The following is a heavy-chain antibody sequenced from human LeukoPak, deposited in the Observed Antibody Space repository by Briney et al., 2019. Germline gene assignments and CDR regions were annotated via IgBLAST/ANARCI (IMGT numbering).Heavy chain of an antibody. CDR1: GGTFSSYA. Sequence: SVKVSCKASGGTFSSYAISWVRQAPGQGLEWMGRIIPILGIANYAQKFQGRVTITADKSTSTAYMELSSLRSEDTAVYYCARGGRYRAYSSSWCPPDYWGQGTLVTVSS. CDR3: ARGGRYRAYSSSWCPPDY. D-gene: IGHD6-13*01. CDR2: IIPILGIA. J-gene: IGHJ4*02. V-gene: IGHV1-69*04.